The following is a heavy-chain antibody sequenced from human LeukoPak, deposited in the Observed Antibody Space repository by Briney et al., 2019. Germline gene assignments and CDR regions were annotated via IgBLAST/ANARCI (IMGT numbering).Heavy chain of an antibody. CDR3: AKDVVIGASYDYGDYIPLPH. V-gene: IGHV3-66*02. J-gene: IGHJ1*01. CDR2: LFSDRRT. CDR1: GFIVSTNY. D-gene: IGHD4-17*01. Sequence: PGGSLRLSCAASGFIVSTNYMTWVRQAPGKGLQWVAILFSDRRTFYVDTVKGRFTVSRDNSKNTLYLQMNSLRPEDTAVYYCAKDVVIGASYDYGDYIPLPHWGQGTLVTVSS.